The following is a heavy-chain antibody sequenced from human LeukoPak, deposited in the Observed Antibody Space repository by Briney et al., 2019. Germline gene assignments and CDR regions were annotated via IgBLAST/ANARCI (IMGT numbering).Heavy chain of an antibody. J-gene: IGHJ3*02. D-gene: IGHD3-3*01. Sequence: ASVKVSCKASGYTFTNYYMHWVRQAPGQGLEWMGLINPSGGGTSYAQKFQGRVTITADESTSTAYMELSSLRSEDTAVYYCARVPRFLEWLLEAFDIWGQGTMVTVSS. CDR1: GYTFTNYY. CDR3: ARVPRFLEWLLEAFDI. V-gene: IGHV1-46*01. CDR2: INPSGGGT.